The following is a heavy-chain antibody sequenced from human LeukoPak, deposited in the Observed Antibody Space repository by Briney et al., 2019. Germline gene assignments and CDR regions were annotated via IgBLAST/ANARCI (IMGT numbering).Heavy chain of an antibody. CDR3: ARVASSSWITYYYYMDV. CDR1: GFTFSSYS. D-gene: IGHD6-13*01. Sequence: GSLRLSCAASGFTFSSYSMNWVRQAPGKGLEWIGSIYYSGSTYYNPSLKSRVTISVDTSKNQFSLKLSSVTAADTAVYYCARVASSSWITYYYYMDVWGKGTTVTVSS. J-gene: IGHJ6*03. CDR2: IYYSGST. V-gene: IGHV4-39*07.